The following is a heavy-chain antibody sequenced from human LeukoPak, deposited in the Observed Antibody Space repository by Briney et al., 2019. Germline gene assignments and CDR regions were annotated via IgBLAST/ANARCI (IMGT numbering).Heavy chain of an antibody. D-gene: IGHD3-9*01. J-gene: IGHJ4*02. CDR2: ITGSGGNT. CDR3: AKWGDYDVLTGYYVSDY. CDR1: GFTFSSYA. Sequence: GGSLRLSCAASGFTFSSYAMSWVRQAPGKGLEWVSAITGSGGNTYYADSVKGRFTISRDNSKNTLYLQMNSLRAEDTAVYYCAKWGDYDVLTGYYVSDYWGQGTLVTVSS. V-gene: IGHV3-23*01.